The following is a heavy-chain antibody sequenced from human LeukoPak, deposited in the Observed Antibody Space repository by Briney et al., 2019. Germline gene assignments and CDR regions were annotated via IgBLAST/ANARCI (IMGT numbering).Heavy chain of an antibody. CDR3: ARVERDCSGGSCYYSYYAMDV. CDR2: ISSSSRYI. D-gene: IGHD2-15*01. V-gene: IGHV3-21*01. Sequence: GGSLRLSCAASGFTFSRYSMNWVRQAPGKGLEWVSSISSSSRYIYYADSVKGRFTISRDNARNSLYLQMNSLRAEDTAVYYCARVERDCSGGSCYYSYYAMDVWGQGTTVTVSS. J-gene: IGHJ6*02. CDR1: GFTFSRYS.